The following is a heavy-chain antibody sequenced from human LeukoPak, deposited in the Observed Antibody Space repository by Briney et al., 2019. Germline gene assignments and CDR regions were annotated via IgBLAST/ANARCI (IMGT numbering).Heavy chain of an antibody. V-gene: IGHV1-2*02. CDR3: ARSIAAAGHFDY. J-gene: IGHJ4*02. D-gene: IGHD6-13*01. CDR1: GYTFTGYY. Sequence: ASVKVSCKASGYTFTGYYMHWVRQAPGQGLEWMGWINPNSGGTNYAQKFKGRATMTRDTSISTAYMELSRLRSDDTAVYYCARSIAAAGHFDYWGQGTLVTVAS. CDR2: INPNSGGT.